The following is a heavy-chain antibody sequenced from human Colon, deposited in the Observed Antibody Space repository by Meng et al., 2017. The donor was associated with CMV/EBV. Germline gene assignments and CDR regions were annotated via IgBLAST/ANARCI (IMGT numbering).Heavy chain of an antibody. CDR2: VSGNGGRT. CDR3: AKDLRFNWHYDN. V-gene: IGHV3-23*01. Sequence: GGSLRLSCGAYGFDFSSYWLNWVRQAPGTGLEWLSAVSGNGGRTHYADSVKGRFTASRDNSKDTLYLQMTSLRAEDTAVYFCAKDLRFNWHYDNWGQGTLVTVSS. CDR1: GFDFSSYW. J-gene: IGHJ4*02. D-gene: IGHD3-22*01.